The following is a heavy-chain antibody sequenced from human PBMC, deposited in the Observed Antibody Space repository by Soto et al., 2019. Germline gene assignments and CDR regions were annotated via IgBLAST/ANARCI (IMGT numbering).Heavy chain of an antibody. CDR1: GFTFSSYA. V-gene: IGHV3-30-3*01. D-gene: IGHD3-16*02. Sequence: QVQLVESGGGVVQPGRSLRLSCAASGFTFSSYAMHWVRQAPGKGLEWVAVISYDGSNKYYADSVKGRFTISRDNSKNTVYPQMNSRRAEDTAVYYCARSDYDYVWGSYRSPYYYGMDFWGQGTTVTVSS. J-gene: IGHJ6*02. CDR2: ISYDGSNK. CDR3: ARSDYDYVWGSYRSPYYYGMDF.